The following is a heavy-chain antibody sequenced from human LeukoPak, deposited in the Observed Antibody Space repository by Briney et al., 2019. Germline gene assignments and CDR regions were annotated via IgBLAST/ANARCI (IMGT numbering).Heavy chain of an antibody. D-gene: IGHD6-6*01. Sequence: GGSLRLSCAASGFTFSSYSMNWVRQAPGKGLEWVSSISSSSSYIYYADSVKGRFTISRDNAKNSLYLQMNSLRAEDAAVYYCARGIEYSSSSDYWGQGTLVTVSS. CDR2: ISSSSSYI. CDR1: GFTFSSYS. CDR3: ARGIEYSSSSDY. V-gene: IGHV3-21*01. J-gene: IGHJ4*02.